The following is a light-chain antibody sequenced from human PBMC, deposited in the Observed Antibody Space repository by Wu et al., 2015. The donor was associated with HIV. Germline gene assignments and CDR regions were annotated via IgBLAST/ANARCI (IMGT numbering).Light chain of an antibody. V-gene: IGKV1-39*01. CDR2: TAS. CDR1: QNINRY. CDR3: QQSFNTPRT. J-gene: IGKJ1*01. Sequence: DVQMTQSPSSLSASVGDRVAITCRASQNINRYVNWYQQAPGKAPKLLIYTASNLRSGVPPRFSGSGSGTDFTLTISSLQPEDSASYYCQQSFNTPRTFGQGTKVEI.